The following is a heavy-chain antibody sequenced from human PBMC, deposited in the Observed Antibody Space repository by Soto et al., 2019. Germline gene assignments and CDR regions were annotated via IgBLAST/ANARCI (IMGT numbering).Heavy chain of an antibody. V-gene: IGHV3-30-3*01. J-gene: IGHJ4*02. CDR3: ARDQTGITTTGGGRIDH. D-gene: IGHD1-20*01. CDR2: VSFDGSNK. CDR1: GFTFSTHA. Sequence: QVQLVESGGGVVQPGRSLRLSWAASGFTFSTHAMHWVRQAPGKGLECVAIVSFDGSNKYYADSVKGRFTISRDNSKNTLYLQMSGLTPEYTAVYYCARDQTGITTTGGGRIDHWGQGTLVTVSS.